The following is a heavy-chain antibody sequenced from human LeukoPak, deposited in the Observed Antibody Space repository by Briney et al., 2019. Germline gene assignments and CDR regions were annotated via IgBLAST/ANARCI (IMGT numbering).Heavy chain of an antibody. J-gene: IGHJ6*03. CDR1: GYSFTSYW. D-gene: IGHD3-10*01. CDR2: IYPGDSDT. V-gene: IGHV5-51*01. Sequence: GGSLKISCKGSGYSFTSYWIGWVRQMPGKGLEWMGIIYPGDSDTRYSPSFQGQVTISADKSISTAYLQWSSLKASDTAMYYCARSAVHYYYYMDVWGKGTTVTVSS. CDR3: ARSAVHYYYYMDV.